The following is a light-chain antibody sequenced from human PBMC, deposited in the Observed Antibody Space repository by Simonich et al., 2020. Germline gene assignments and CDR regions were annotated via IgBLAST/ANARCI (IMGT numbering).Light chain of an antibody. CDR2: EGS. CDR1: SSYVGSYNL. V-gene: IGLV2-23*01. J-gene: IGLJ2*01. Sequence: QSALTQPASVSGSPGQSITISCTGTSSYVGSYNLVSWYQQHPGKAPKLMIYEGSKRASGVSNRFSGSKSGNTASLTISGLQAEDEADYYCCSYAGSSTVVFGGGTKLTVL. CDR3: CSYAGSSTVV.